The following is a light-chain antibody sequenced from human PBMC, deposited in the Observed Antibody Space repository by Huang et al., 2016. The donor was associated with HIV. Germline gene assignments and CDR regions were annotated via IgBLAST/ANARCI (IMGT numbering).Light chain of an antibody. CDR1: QSVSTY. V-gene: IGKV3-11*01. CDR2: DAS. CDR3: QQRSNWGIT. J-gene: IGKJ5*01. Sequence: EVVLTQSPATLSLSPGERATLSCRASQSVSTYLTGYQQKPGQAPRLLIYDASSRATGIPARFSGSGSGTDFTLTISSLEPEDFAVYYCQQRSNWGITFGQGTRLEIK.